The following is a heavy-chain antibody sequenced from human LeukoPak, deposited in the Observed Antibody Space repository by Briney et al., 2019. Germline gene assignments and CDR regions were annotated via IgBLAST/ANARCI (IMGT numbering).Heavy chain of an antibody. V-gene: IGHV1-18*01. D-gene: IGHD6-13*01. Sequence: GASVKVSCKASGYTFTSYGISWVRQAPGQGLEWMGWISAYNGNTIYAHKLQRRVTMTTDTSTSKAYMELRSLRSEDTGVYYCARVLSAGTFCDYWGQGTLVTVSS. CDR3: ARVLSAGTFCDY. CDR2: ISAYNGNT. J-gene: IGHJ4*02. CDR1: GYTFTSYG.